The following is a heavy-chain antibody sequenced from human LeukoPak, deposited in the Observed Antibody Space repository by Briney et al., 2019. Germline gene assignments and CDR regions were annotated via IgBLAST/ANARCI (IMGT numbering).Heavy chain of an antibody. D-gene: IGHD3-9*01. J-gene: IGHJ3*02. CDR2: IYYSGST. CDR1: GFTFSSYA. V-gene: IGHV4-39*01. CDR3: ARPALRYFDWLPQDAFDI. Sequence: GSLRLSCAASGFTFSSYAMSWVRQAPGKGLEWIGSIYYSGSTYYNPSLKSRVTISVDTSKNQFSLKLSSVTAADTAVYYCARPALRYFDWLPQDAFDIWGQGTMVTVSS.